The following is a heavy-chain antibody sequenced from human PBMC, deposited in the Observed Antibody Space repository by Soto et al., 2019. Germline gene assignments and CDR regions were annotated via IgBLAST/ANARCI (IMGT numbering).Heavy chain of an antibody. CDR3: AKVLADPGIAVAGTISDAFDI. V-gene: IGHV3-23*01. CDR2: ISGSGGST. CDR1: GFTFSSHA. J-gene: IGHJ3*02. Sequence: GGSLRLSCAASGFTFSSHAMSWVRQAPGKGLEWVSAISGSGGSTYYADSVKGRFTISRDNSKNTLYLQMNSLRAEDTAVYYCAKVLADPGIAVAGTISDAFDIWGQGTMVTVSS. D-gene: IGHD6-19*01.